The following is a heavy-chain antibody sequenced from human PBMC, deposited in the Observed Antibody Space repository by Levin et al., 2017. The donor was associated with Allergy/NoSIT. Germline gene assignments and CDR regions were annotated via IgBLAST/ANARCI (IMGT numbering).Heavy chain of an antibody. J-gene: IGHJ5*02. Sequence: SQTLSLTCAVYGGSFSGYYWSWIRQPPGKGLEWIGEINHSGSTNYNPSLKSRVTVSVDTSKNQFSLKLSSVTAADTAVYYCARGFKSSSSFDPWGQGTLVTVSS. CDR2: INHSGST. CDR1: GGSFSGYY. V-gene: IGHV4-34*01. D-gene: IGHD6-6*01. CDR3: ARGFKSSSSFDP.